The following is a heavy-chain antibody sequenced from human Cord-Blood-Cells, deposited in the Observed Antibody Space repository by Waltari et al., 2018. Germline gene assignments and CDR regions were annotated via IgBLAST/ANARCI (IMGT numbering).Heavy chain of an antibody. V-gene: IGHV4-39*01. J-gene: IGHJ3*02. CDR1: GGSISSSSYY. Sequence: QLQLQESGPGLVKPSETPSLTCTVSGGSISSSSYYWGWIRQPPGKGLEWIGSIYYSGSTSSNPSLNGRVTISVDTSKNQFSLKLSSVTAADTAVYYCARHGYQARRGAFDIWGQGTMVTVSS. CDR3: ARHGYQARRGAFDI. D-gene: IGHD6-6*01. CDR2: IYYSGST.